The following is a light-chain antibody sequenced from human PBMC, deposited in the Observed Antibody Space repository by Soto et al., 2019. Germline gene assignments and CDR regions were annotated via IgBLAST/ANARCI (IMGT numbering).Light chain of an antibody. CDR2: AAS. V-gene: IGKV1-8*01. J-gene: IGKJ1*01. CDR1: QGISSY. Sequence: AIRMTQSPSSLSASTGDRVTITCRASQGISSYLAWYQQKPGKAPKLLIYAASTLQSGVPSRFSGSGSGTDFTLTISRLEPEDFAVYYCQQYGSSPTFGQGTKVDIK. CDR3: QQYGSSPT.